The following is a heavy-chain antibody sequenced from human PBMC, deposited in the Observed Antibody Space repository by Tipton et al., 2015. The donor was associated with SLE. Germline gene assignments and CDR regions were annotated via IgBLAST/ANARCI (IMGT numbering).Heavy chain of an antibody. CDR3: ARAGIAVAGLPYFDY. Sequence: SLRLSCAASGFTFSSYSMNWVRQAPGKGLEWVSSISSGSSYIYYADSVKGRFTISRDNAKNSLYLQMNSLRAEDTAVYYCARAGIAVAGLPYFDYWGQGTLVTVSS. J-gene: IGHJ4*02. CDR2: ISSGSSYI. CDR1: GFTFSSYS. V-gene: IGHV3-21*03. D-gene: IGHD6-19*01.